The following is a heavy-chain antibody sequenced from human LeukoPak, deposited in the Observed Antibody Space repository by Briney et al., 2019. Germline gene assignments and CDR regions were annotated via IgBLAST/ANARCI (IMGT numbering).Heavy chain of an antibody. CDR3: ARRSKYSSSGGDY. CDR2: IYYSGST. J-gene: IGHJ4*02. V-gene: IGHV4-39*01. CDR1: GGSISSSSYY. Sequence: SETLSLTCTVSGGSISSSSYYWGWIRQPPGKGLEWIGSIYYSGSTYYNPSLKSRVTISVDTSKNQFSLKLSSVTAADTAVYYCARRSKYSSSGGDYWGQGTLVTVSS. D-gene: IGHD6-6*01.